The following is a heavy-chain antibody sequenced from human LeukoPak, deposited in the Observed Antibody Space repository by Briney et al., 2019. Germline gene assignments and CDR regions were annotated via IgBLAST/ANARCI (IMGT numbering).Heavy chain of an antibody. D-gene: IGHD3-10*01. Sequence: ASVKVSCKASGYTFTGYYMHWVRQAPGQGPEWLGWINPNSGGAHFAQNFQGRVTLTRDTSISTAYMELSRLRSDDTAVYYCARDITDNSGSGSYPHWFDPWGRGTLVTVSS. J-gene: IGHJ5*02. CDR3: ARDITDNSGSGSYPHWFDP. V-gene: IGHV1-2*02. CDR1: GYTFTGYY. CDR2: INPNSGGA.